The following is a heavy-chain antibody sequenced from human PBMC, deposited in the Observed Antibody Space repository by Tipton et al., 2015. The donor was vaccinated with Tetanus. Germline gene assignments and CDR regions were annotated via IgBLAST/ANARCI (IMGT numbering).Heavy chain of an antibody. J-gene: IGHJ4*02. D-gene: IGHD2/OR15-2a*01. CDR1: GDSINSGDYY. V-gene: IGHV4-30-4*01. CDR2: IYYSGST. Sequence: TLSLTCSVSGDSINSGDYYWSWIRHPPGKGLEWIGYIYYSGSTYYNPSLKSRVTISIDTSKNQFSLRLSSVTAADTAVYYCSSSPGNHYLVFFDYCCRGTLVTVFS. CDR3: SSSPGNHYLVFFDY.